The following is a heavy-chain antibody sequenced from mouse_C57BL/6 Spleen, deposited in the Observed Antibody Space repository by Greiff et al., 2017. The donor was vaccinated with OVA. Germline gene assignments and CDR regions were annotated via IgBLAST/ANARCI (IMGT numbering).Heavy chain of an antibody. Sequence: QVQLQQSGAELVRPGASVTLSCKASGYTFTDYEMHWVKQTPVHGLEWIGAIDPETGGTAYNQKFKGKAILTADKSSSTAYLELRSLTSEASAVYYCTGWYTGSGAYWGQGTLVTVSA. CDR1: GYTFTDYE. D-gene: IGHD6-1*01. CDR2: IDPETGGT. CDR3: TGWYTGSGAY. J-gene: IGHJ3*01. V-gene: IGHV1-15*01.